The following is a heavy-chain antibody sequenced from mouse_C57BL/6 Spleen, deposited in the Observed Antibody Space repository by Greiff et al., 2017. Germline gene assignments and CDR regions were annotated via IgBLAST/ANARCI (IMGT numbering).Heavy chain of an antibody. J-gene: IGHJ2*01. V-gene: IGHV1-42*01. Sequence: EVQLQQSGPELVKPGASVKISCTASGYSFTGYYMNWVKQSPEKSLEWIGEINPSTGGTTYNQKFKAKATLTVDKSSSTAYMQLTSLTSEDSAVYYCARTAYYYSSSYYFDYWGQGTTLTVSS. D-gene: IGHD1-1*01. CDR3: ARTAYYYSSSYYFDY. CDR2: INPSTGGT. CDR1: GYSFTGYY.